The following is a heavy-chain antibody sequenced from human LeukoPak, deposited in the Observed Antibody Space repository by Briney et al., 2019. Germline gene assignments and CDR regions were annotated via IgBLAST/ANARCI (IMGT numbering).Heavy chain of an antibody. CDR3: ARKDDFGSDI. CDR1: GFTFSSYA. V-gene: IGHV3-30-3*01. D-gene: IGHD1-1*01. CDR2: ISYDGSNK. Sequence: SGGSLRLSCAASGFTFSSYAMHWVSQAPGKGLEWVAVISYDGSNKYYADSVKGRFTISRDNSKNTLYLQMNSLRAEDTAVYYCARKDDFGSDIWGQGTMVTVSS. J-gene: IGHJ3*02.